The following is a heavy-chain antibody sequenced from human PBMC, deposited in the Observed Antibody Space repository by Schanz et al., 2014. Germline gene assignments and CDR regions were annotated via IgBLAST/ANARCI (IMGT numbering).Heavy chain of an antibody. Sequence: VQLVESGGGLVQPGGSLRLSCAASGFSFSSYAMGWVRQARGKGLEWVSAMNESHSTIYYADSVRGRFTISRDNAENTLFLQMNSLRPEDTAVYYCAKYRGYYRVSGSYRELEYWGQGTLVTVSS. V-gene: IGHV3-23*04. J-gene: IGHJ4*02. CDR2: MNESHSTI. CDR1: GFSFSSYA. CDR3: AKYRGYYRVSGSYRELEY. D-gene: IGHD3-10*01.